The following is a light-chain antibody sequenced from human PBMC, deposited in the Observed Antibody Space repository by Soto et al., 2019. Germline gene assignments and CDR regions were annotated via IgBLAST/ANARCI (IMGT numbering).Light chain of an antibody. CDR3: QQYNHHRT. CDR2: AAS. CDR1: QTISIY. V-gene: IGKV1-39*01. Sequence: DIQMTQSPSSLSASVGDRVTITCRASQTISIYLNWYQQKPGNAPKLLIYAASNLQSGVPSRFSGSGSGTDFTLTISSLQPDDFATYYCQQYNHHRTFGQGTKVDIK. J-gene: IGKJ1*01.